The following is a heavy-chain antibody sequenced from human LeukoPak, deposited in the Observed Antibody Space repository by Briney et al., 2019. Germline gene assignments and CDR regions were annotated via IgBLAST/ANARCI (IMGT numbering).Heavy chain of an antibody. D-gene: IGHD4-17*01. Sequence: SETLSLTCTVSGASMSSFYWTWIRQPSGKGLEGIGNIFNSGTTNYNPSLKSRVTIALDMSKKQFSLKLSSVTAADTAVYYCARVRAAVTMKVLDYWGQGTLVTVSS. CDR3: ARVRAAVTMKVLDY. V-gene: IGHV4-59*01. CDR2: IFNSGTT. CDR1: GASMSSFY. J-gene: IGHJ4*02.